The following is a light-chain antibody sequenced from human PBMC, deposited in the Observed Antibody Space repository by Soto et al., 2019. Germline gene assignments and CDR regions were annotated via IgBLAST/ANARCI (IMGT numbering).Light chain of an antibody. CDR1: QSISSY. Sequence: DIQMTQSPSSLSASVGDRVTITCRASQSISSYLNWYQQKPGKAPKLLIYAASSLQSGVPSRFSGSGSGTDFTLTISSLQPEDFATYSCQQSYSTPFTFGGGTKVEI. CDR3: QQSYSTPFT. V-gene: IGKV1-39*01. CDR2: AAS. J-gene: IGKJ4*01.